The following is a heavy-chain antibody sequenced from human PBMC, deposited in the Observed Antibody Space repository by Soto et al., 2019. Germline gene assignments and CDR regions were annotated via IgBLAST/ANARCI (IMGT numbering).Heavy chain of an antibody. J-gene: IGHJ5*02. V-gene: IGHV1-69*13. CDR3: AHAEIVVVVASLSASWFDP. Sequence: SVEVSCKASGGTFSSYAISWVRQARGQGLEWMGGIIPTFGTANYAQKFQGRVTITADESTSTAYMELSSLRSEDTAVYYCAHAEIVVVVASLSASWFDPWGQGTLVTVSS. CDR1: GGTFSSYA. CDR2: IIPTFGTA. D-gene: IGHD2-15*01.